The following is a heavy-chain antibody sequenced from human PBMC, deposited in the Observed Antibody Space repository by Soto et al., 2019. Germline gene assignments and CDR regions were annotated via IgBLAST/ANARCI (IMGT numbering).Heavy chain of an antibody. Sequence: GGSLRLSCAASGFTFSSYAMSWVRQAPGKGLEWVSAISYGGGSTYYADSVKGRFTISRDNSKNTLYLQMNSLRAEGTAVYYCARDRGCSSTSCFLYYYYYGMDVWGQGTTVTSP. CDR3: ARDRGCSSTSCFLYYYYYGMDV. D-gene: IGHD2-2*01. CDR1: GFTFSSYA. J-gene: IGHJ6*02. CDR2: ISYGGGST. V-gene: IGHV3-23*01.